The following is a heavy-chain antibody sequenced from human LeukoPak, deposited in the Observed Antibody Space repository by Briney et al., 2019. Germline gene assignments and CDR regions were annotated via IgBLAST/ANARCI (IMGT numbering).Heavy chain of an antibody. CDR2: ISGSGGST. J-gene: IGHJ4*02. CDR3: AKDHDYGDYGGLG. Sequence: GGSLRLSCAASGFTFSRYAMSWVRQAPGKGLEWVSAISGSGGSTYYADSVKGRFTISRDNSKNTLYLQMNSLRAEDTAVYYCAKDHDYGDYGGLGWGQGTLVTVSS. V-gene: IGHV3-23*01. D-gene: IGHD4-17*01. CDR1: GFTFSRYA.